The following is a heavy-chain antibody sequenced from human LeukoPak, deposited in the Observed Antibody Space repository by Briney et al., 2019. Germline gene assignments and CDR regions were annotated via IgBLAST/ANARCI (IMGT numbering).Heavy chain of an antibody. V-gene: IGHV1-18*01. CDR2: ISAYNGNT. J-gene: IGHJ5*02. Sequence: ASVKVSCKASGYTFTSYGISWVRQAPGQGLEWMGWISAYNGNTNYAQKFQGRVTMTTDTSTSTAYMELRSLRSDDTAVYYCARDRLRTAALKKNNWFDPWGQGTLVTVSS. D-gene: IGHD6-13*01. CDR3: ARDRLRTAALKKNNWFDP. CDR1: GYTFTSYG.